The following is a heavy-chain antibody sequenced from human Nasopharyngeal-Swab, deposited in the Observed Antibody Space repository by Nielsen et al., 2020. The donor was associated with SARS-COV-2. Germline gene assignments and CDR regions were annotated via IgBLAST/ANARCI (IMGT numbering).Heavy chain of an antibody. CDR3: TRTDS. CDR1: GFTFGDYA. V-gene: IGHV3-49*04. Sequence: GGSLRLSCTASGFTFGDYAMSWVRQAPGKGLEWVGFIRSETYGGTTEYAASVRGRFTISRDDSKSIAYIPMNSLETEDTAVYYCTRTDSWGQGTLVTVSS. J-gene: IGHJ4*02. CDR2: IRSETYGGTT.